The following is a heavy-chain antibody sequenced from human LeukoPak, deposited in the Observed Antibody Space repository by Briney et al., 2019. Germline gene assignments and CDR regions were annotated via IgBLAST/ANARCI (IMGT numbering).Heavy chain of an antibody. CDR1: GGSISSSSSY. Sequence: SETLSLTCSVSGGSISSSSSYWGWIRQPPGKGLEWIGSIYYSGITYYNPSLKSRVTISVDTSKNQFSLKLSSVTAADTAVYYCARGVGVLTGLYYMDVWGKGTTVTVSS. CDR3: ARGVGVLTGLYYMDV. D-gene: IGHD3-9*01. CDR2: IYYSGIT. J-gene: IGHJ6*03. V-gene: IGHV4-39*07.